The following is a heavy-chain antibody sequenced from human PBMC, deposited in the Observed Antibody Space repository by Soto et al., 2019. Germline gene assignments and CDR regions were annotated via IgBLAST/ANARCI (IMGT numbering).Heavy chain of an antibody. CDR2: IYPGDSDT. CDR1: GYSFTSYW. V-gene: IGHV5-51*01. CDR3: ATGLSYDSSGYDAFDI. Sequence: GESLKISCKGSGYSFTSYWIGWVRQMPGKGLEWMGIIYPGDSDTRYSPSFQGQVTISADKSISTAYLLWSSLKASDTAMYYCATGLSYDSSGYDAFDIWGQGTMVTVSS. D-gene: IGHD3-22*01. J-gene: IGHJ3*02.